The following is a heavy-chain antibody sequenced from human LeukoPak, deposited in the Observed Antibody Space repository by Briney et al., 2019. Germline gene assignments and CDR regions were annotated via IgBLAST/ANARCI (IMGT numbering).Heavy chain of an antibody. J-gene: IGHJ4*02. CDR3: ARGERGDY. CDR2: ISSIGTTI. D-gene: IGHD1-26*01. Sequence: GGSLRLSCAASGFTFSIYEMNWVRQAPGKGLEWVSYISSIGTTIYYADSVRGRFTISRDNAKNSLYLQMNSLRAEDTAVYYCARGERGDYWGQGTLVTVSS. V-gene: IGHV3-48*03. CDR1: GFTFSIYE.